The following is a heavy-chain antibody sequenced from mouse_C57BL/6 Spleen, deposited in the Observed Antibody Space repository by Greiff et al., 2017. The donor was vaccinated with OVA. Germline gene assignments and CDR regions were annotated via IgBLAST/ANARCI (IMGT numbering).Heavy chain of an antibody. V-gene: IGHV1-82*01. CDR1: GYAFSSSW. J-gene: IGHJ4*01. CDR3: ASVYDYDAMDY. CDR2: IYPGDGDT. Sequence: QVQLQQSGPELVKPGASVKISCKASGYAFSSSWMNWVKQRPGKGLEWIGRIYPGDGDTNYNGKFKGKATLTADKSSSTAYMQLSSLTSEDAAVYFCASVYDYDAMDYWGQGTSVTVSS. D-gene: IGHD2-3*01.